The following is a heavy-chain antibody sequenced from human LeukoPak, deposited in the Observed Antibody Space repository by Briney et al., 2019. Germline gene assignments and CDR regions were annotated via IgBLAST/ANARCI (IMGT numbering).Heavy chain of an antibody. Sequence: SQTLSLTCAVYGRSFSGYYWSWIRHPPGKGLEWIGEINHSGSTNYNPSLTSRVTISVDTSKNQFSLKLSSVTAADTAVYYCARRSSKHYYDSSGYYPRWFDPWGQGTLVTVSS. CDR1: GRSFSGYY. CDR2: INHSGST. CDR3: ARRSSKHYYDSSGYYPRWFDP. D-gene: IGHD3-22*01. V-gene: IGHV4-34*01. J-gene: IGHJ5*02.